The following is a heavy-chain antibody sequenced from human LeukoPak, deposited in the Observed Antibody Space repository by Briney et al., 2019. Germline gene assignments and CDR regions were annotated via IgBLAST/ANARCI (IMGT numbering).Heavy chain of an antibody. CDR2: VYYSGST. CDR1: GGSISTYY. V-gene: IGHV4-59*08. J-gene: IGHJ4*02. D-gene: IGHD1-1*01. CDR3: ARHEFRTTRDS. Sequence: KTSETLSLTCTVSGGSISTYYWSWIRQPPGKGLEWIGYVYYSGSTKYNPSLTSRVTISIDTSRNQFSLDLTSISAADTAVYYSARHEFRTTRDSWGQGTLVTVSS.